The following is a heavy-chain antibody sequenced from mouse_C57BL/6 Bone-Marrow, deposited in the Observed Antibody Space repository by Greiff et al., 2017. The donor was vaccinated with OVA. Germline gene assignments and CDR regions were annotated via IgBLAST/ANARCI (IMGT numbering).Heavy chain of an antibody. CDR2: IDPENGDT. CDR1: GFNITDDY. D-gene: IGHD1-1*01. V-gene: IGHV14-4*01. Sequence: EVKLQESGAELVRPGASVKLSCTASGFNITDDYMHWVKQRPEQGLEWIGGIDPENGDTEYVSKFQGKATITADTSSNTAYLQLSSLPSEDTAVYYCTHYYGRSYGDYWGQGTTLTVSS. CDR3: THYYGRSYGDY. J-gene: IGHJ2*01.